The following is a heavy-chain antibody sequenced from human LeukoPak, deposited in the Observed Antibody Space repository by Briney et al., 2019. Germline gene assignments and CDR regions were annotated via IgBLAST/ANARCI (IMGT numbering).Heavy chain of an antibody. D-gene: IGHD6-6*01. V-gene: IGHV4-4*07. J-gene: IGHJ4*02. CDR3: ARGDRVAARPEGHDY. CDR1: GGSISSYY. CDR2: IYTSGST. Sequence: SETLSLTCTVSGGSISSYYWSWIRQPAGKRLEWLGRIYTSGSTNYNSSLKSRVTMSVDTSKNQFSLKLSSVTAADTAVYYCARGDRVAARPEGHDYWGQGTLVTVSS.